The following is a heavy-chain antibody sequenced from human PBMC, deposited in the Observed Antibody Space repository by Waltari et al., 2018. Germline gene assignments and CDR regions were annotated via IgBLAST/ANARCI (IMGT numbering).Heavy chain of an antibody. J-gene: IGHJ4*02. CDR1: GFTFSSYA. CDR3: ASRSYTYGFDH. D-gene: IGHD5-18*01. CDR2: IIGSGSST. Sequence: EVQLLESGGGLVQPGGSLRLSCAASGFTFSSYAMNWARQAPGKGLEWVSAIIGSGSSTNYADSVKGRFAISRDNSRNTLYLQMDSLRAEDTAVYFCASRSYTYGFDHWGQGTLVTVSS. V-gene: IGHV3-23*01.